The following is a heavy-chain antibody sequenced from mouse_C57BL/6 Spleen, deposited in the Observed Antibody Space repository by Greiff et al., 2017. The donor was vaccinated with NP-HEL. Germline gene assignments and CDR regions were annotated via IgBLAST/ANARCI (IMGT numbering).Heavy chain of an antibody. J-gene: IGHJ2*01. CDR3: ARYYYGSSQYYFDY. CDR2: IYPRSGNT. V-gene: IGHV1-81*01. D-gene: IGHD1-1*01. CDR1: GYTFTSYG. Sequence: QVQLQQSGAELARPGASVKLSCKASGYTFTSYGISWVKQRTGQGLEWIGEIYPRSGNTYYNEKFKGKATLTADKSSSTAYMELRSLTSEDSAVYFCARYYYGSSQYYFDYWGQGTTLTVSS.